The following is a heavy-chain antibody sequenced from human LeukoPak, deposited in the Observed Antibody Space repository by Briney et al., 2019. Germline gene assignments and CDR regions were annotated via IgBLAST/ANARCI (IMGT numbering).Heavy chain of an antibody. CDR1: GFKFGSFS. CDR2: ITSSSSAT. J-gene: IGHJ4*02. V-gene: IGHV3-48*04. Sequence: GGSLRLSCASSGFKFGSFSMGWVRQAPGKGLEWLSYITSSSSATYYADSLMGRFTISRDNAKNSLYLQINSLRVDDTAVYYCARAIASYGDSAFWGQGTLVTVSS. CDR3: ARAIASYGDSAF. D-gene: IGHD5-18*01.